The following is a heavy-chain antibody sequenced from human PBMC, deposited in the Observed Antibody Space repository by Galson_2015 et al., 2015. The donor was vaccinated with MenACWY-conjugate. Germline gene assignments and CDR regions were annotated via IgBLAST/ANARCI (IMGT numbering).Heavy chain of an antibody. V-gene: IGHV3-74*01. Sequence: SLRLSCAVSAASEFTFSNYWMHWVRQVPGKGLVWLSRIDGDGRVTNYADSVRGRFTISRDNAKNTLYLQMNSLRAEDTAIYYCARDRVYGSGSSVHGGQGTLITVSS. CDR3: ARDRVYGSGSSVH. CDR1: EFTFSNYW. J-gene: IGHJ4*02. D-gene: IGHD3-10*01. CDR2: IDGDGRVT.